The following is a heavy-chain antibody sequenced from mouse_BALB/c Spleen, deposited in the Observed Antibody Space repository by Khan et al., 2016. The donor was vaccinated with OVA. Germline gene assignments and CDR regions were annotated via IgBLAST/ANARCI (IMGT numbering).Heavy chain of an antibody. J-gene: IGHJ4*01. CDR1: GFSLTGYG. Sequence: VELKEAGPGLVAPSQSLSITCTVSGFSLTGYGVNWVRQPPGKGLEWLGMIWGDGSTDYTSALKSRLSISKDNSKSQVILKMNSLQTDDTARYYCARDLDDDYAMDYWGQGTSVTDSS. D-gene: IGHD2-3*01. CDR3: ARDLDDDYAMDY. CDR2: IWGDGST. V-gene: IGHV2-6-7*01.